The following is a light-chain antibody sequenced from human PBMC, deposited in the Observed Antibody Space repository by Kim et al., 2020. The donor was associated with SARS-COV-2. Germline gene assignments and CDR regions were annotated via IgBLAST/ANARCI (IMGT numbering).Light chain of an antibody. Sequence: SAGGRGTHPRRAGQTVCSHLARFLPTPAQAPRSLIFGGSSGATAIPAGFSSSRSGAEFTLTISSLQSDDFAIDYCQQYNNWPPCTFGQGTKVDIK. J-gene: IGKJ1*01. V-gene: IGKV3-15*01. CDR1: QTVCSH. CDR2: GGS. CDR3: QQYNNWPPCT.